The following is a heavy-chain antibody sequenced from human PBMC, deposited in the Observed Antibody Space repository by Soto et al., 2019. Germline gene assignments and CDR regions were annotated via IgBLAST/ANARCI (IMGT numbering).Heavy chain of an antibody. D-gene: IGHD6-13*01. J-gene: IGHJ3*02. Sequence: PSGSVRLSCAASRFTFKSYIMHWVRPATGKGLVWVSRINSDGSSTSYADSVKGRFTISRDTAKNTLYLQMNSLRAEDTAVYYCAREDSGSWYGSDDFDIWVQGTMVTVSS. CDR3: AREDSGSWYGSDDFDI. CDR2: INSDGSST. V-gene: IGHV3-74*01. CDR1: RFTFKSYI.